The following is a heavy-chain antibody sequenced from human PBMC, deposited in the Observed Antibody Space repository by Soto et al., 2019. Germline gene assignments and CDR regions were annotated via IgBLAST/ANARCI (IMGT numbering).Heavy chain of an antibody. CDR1: GYSFTTYW. D-gene: IGHD2-2*01. CDR2: IYPGDSDT. J-gene: IGHJ6*02. Sequence: GESLKISCKYSGYSFTTYWIGWVRQMPGKGLEWMGIIYPGDSDTRYSPAFQGQVTISADKSISTAFLQWSSLKASDTAMYFCARTMYYCASTYCPPGDFYGMDVWGQGTTVTVSS. V-gene: IGHV5-51*01. CDR3: ARTMYYCASTYCPPGDFYGMDV.